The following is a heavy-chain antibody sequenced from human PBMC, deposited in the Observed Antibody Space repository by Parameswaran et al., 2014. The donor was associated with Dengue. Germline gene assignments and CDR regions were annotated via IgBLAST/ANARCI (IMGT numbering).Heavy chain of an antibody. Sequence: VRQMPGKGLEWLSYISSSSSIVYYADSVKGRFTISRDNAKKSLYLQMNSLRDEDTAVYYCAMTASNYEVSYFGMDVWGQGTTVTVSS. V-gene: IGHV3-48*02. CDR2: ISSSSSIV. D-gene: IGHD2-21*02. CDR3: AMTASNYEVSYFGMDV. J-gene: IGHJ6*02.